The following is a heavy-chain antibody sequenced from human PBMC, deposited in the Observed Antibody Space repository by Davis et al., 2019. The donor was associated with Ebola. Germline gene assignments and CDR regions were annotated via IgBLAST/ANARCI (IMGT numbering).Heavy chain of an antibody. Sequence: GGSLRLSCAASGFTFSGSAMHWVRQASGKGLEWVGRIRSKANSYATAYAASVKGRFTISRDYSKNTAYLQMNSLKTEDTAVYYCARGGYCSSTSCYSLDYWGQGTLVTVSS. V-gene: IGHV3-73*01. D-gene: IGHD2-2*02. CDR1: GFTFSGSA. CDR2: IRSKANSYAT. CDR3: ARGGYCSSTSCYSLDY. J-gene: IGHJ4*02.